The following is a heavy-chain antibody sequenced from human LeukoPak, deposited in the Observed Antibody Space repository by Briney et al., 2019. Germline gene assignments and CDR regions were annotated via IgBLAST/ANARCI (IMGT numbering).Heavy chain of an antibody. D-gene: IGHD3-10*01. V-gene: IGHV3-74*01. J-gene: IGHJ4*02. CDR2: IKSDGSST. CDR1: GFTFSSYW. CDR3: ATNYYGSGPDH. Sequence: GGSLRLSCAASGFTFSSYWTHWVPHAPGEGLVWVSRIKSDGSSTTYADSVKGRFTISRDNAKNTLYLQMNSLRAEDTAVYYCATNYYGSGPDHWGQGTLVTVSS.